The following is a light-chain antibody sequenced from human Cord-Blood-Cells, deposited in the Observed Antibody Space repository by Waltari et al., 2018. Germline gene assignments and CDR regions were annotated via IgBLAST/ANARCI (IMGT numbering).Light chain of an antibody. CDR3: SAYTRSSTWV. CDR2: DAS. CDR1: SSDVRGYNY. V-gene: IGLV2-14*01. Sequence: QSALTQPASVSGSPGPSITIPCTGTSSDVRGYNYVSWYQQHPGKAPKLMIYDASKRPSGVSNRFSGAKSGNTASLTISGLEAEDEADYYCSAYTRSSTWVFGGGTKLTVL. J-gene: IGLJ3*02.